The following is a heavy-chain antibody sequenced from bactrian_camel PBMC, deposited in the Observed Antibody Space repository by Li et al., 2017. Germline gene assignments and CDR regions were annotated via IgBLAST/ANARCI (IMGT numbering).Heavy chain of an antibody. CDR2: IDSAGRI. CDR3: VVLNPCSLSLASVTQ. CDR1: GYTYGGGC. D-gene: IGHD1*01. V-gene: IGHV3S55*01. J-gene: IGHJ4*01. Sequence: VQLVESGGGSVQAGGSLRLSCEISGYTYGGGCMAWFRQAPGKEREGVASIDSAGRIYYAGSVMGRFTISLDNAKNTLYLQMSSLTPEDTAVYYCVVLNPCSLSLASVTQWGQGTQVTVSA.